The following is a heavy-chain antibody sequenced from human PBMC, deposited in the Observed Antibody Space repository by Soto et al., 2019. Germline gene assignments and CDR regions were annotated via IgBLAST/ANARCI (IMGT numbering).Heavy chain of an antibody. D-gene: IGHD3-10*01. CDR3: AKPLVRGTLNGFDP. CDR1: GFTFSIYG. CDR2: ISSDGSNK. V-gene: IGHV3-30*18. Sequence: QVQLVESGGGVVQPGRSLRLSCAASGFTFSIYGMHWVRQTPGKGLEWVAVISSDGSNKYYADSVKGRFTISRDNSKHTPYLPMNSLRVEDTAVYYCAKPLVRGTLNGFDPWGQGTVVTVSS. J-gene: IGHJ5*02.